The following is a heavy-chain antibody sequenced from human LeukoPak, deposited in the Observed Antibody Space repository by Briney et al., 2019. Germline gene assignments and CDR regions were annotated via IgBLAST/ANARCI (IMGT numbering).Heavy chain of an antibody. CDR1: GFTFSSYG. Sequence: PGGSLRLSCAASGFTFSSYGMHWVRQAPVKGLEWVAVISYDGSNKYYADSVKGRFTISRDNSKNTLYLQMNSLRAEDTAVYYCAKETLLGGYARVDAFDIWGQGTMVTVSS. CDR3: AKETLLGGYARVDAFDI. CDR2: ISYDGSNK. D-gene: IGHD3-16*01. V-gene: IGHV3-30*18. J-gene: IGHJ3*02.